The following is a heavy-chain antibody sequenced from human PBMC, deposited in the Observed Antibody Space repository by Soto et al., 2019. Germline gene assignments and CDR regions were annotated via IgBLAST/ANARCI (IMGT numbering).Heavy chain of an antibody. J-gene: IGHJ4*02. CDR1: GFTFSSYG. V-gene: IGHV3-33*01. Sequence: QVQLVESGGCVVQPGRSLRLSCAASGFTFSSYGMHWVRQAPGKGLEWVAVIWYDGSNKYYADSVKGRFTISRDNSKNTLYLQMNSLRAEDTAVYYCAREGYSSGWYYFDYWGQGTLVTVSS. CDR2: IWYDGSNK. D-gene: IGHD6-19*01. CDR3: AREGYSSGWYYFDY.